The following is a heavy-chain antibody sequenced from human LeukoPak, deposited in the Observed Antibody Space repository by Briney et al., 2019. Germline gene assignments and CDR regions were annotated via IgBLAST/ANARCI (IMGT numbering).Heavy chain of an antibody. CDR2: ISGSGGST. CDR1: GFTFSSYG. CDR3: AKGRYYDSSGSDY. D-gene: IGHD3-22*01. Sequence: GGSLRLSCAASGFTFSSYGMSWVRQAPGKGLEWVSAISGSGGSTYYADSVKGRFTIPRDNSKNTLYLQMNSLRAEDTAVYYCAKGRYYDSSGSDYWGQGTLVTVSS. V-gene: IGHV3-23*01. J-gene: IGHJ4*02.